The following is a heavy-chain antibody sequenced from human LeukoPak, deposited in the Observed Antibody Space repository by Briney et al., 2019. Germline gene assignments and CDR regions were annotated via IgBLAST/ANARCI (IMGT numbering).Heavy chain of an antibody. Sequence: GGSLRLSCAASGFTFSTYTWTWVRQPPGKGLEWVASISSSSSYIYKADPVSGRTTISGPNAKKSSLLQMNSLRADDTAVYYCARGRVGGGSGWYTSVDWGQGTLVTVSS. CDR3: ARGRVGGGSGWYTSVD. CDR2: ISSSSSYI. J-gene: IGHJ4*02. D-gene: IGHD6-19*01. V-gene: IGHV3-21*01. CDR1: GFTFSTYT.